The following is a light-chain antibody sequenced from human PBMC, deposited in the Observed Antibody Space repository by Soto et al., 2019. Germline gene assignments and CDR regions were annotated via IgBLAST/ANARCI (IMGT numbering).Light chain of an antibody. V-gene: IGKV1-39*01. CDR3: QKSYSTPVT. CDR1: QSISSY. Sequence: DIQIALSPSSLSAAVGDTATIACRASQSISSYLNWYQQKPGKAPKLLIYAASSLQSGVPSRFSGSGSGTDFTLTISSLQPEDFATYYCQKSYSTPVTCGQGNTVAIK. CDR2: AAS. J-gene: IGKJ1*01.